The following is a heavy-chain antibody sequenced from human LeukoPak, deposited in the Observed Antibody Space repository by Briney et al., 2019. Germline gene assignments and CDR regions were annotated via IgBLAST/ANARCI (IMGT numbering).Heavy chain of an antibody. D-gene: IGHD6-19*01. V-gene: IGHV3-64*01. CDR2: ISSNGGST. CDR1: GFTFCSYA. J-gene: IGHJ5*02. Sequence: GGSLRLSCVVSGFTFCSYAMHWVRQAPGKGLEYVSAISSNGGSTYYANSVKGRFTISRDNSKNTLYLQMGSLRVEDMAVYYCSRASSGWYVHWRQGTLVTVSS. CDR3: SRASSGWYVH.